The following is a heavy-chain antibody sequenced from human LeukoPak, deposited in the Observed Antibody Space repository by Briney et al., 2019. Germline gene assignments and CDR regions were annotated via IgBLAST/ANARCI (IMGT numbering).Heavy chain of an antibody. CDR3: ARLRDYYYGSGSYPNAFDI. J-gene: IGHJ3*02. CDR1: GSRFTSYW. V-gene: IGHV5-51*01. D-gene: IGHD3-10*01. CDR2: IYPGDSDI. Sequence: GASLHFSYTASGSRFTSYWIGWRRPMPGKGLEWMGIIYPGDSDIRDSPSFQGLVTISADKSISTAYLQWTSLTASDPAMSYCARLRDYYYGSGSYPNAFDIWGEGTMVTVSS.